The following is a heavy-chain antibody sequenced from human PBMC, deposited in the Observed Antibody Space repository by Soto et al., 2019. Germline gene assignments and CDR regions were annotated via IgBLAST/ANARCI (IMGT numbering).Heavy chain of an antibody. D-gene: IGHD5-12*01. CDR3: ASRSRDGYKRPFDY. J-gene: IGHJ4*02. Sequence: ASVKVSCKVSGYTLTELSMHWVRQAPGKGLEWMGGFDPEDGETIYAQKFQGRVTMTEDTSTDTAYMELSSLRSEDTAVYYCASRSRDGYKRPFDYWGQGTLVTVSS. V-gene: IGHV1-24*01. CDR1: GYTLTELS. CDR2: FDPEDGET.